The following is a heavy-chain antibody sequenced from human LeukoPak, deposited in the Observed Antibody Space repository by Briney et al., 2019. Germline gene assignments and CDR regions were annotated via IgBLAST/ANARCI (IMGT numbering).Heavy chain of an antibody. J-gene: IGHJ6*03. D-gene: IGHD4-23*01. V-gene: IGHV4-31*03. Sequence: SQTLSLTCTVSGGSISSGGYYWSWIRQHPGKGLEWIWYIYYSGSTYYNPSLKSRVTISVDTSKNQFSLKLSSVTAADTAVYYCARWVPQGSNRYYYYYMDVWGKGTTVTVSS. CDR1: GGSISSGGYY. CDR3: ARWVPQGSNRYYYYYMDV. CDR2: IYYSGST.